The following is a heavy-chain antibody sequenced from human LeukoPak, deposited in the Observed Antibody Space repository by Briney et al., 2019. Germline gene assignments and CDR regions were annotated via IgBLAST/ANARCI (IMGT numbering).Heavy chain of an antibody. CDR2: IWYDGGNK. D-gene: IGHD6-19*01. Sequence: PGGSLRLSCAASGFTFSSYGMHWVRQAPGKGLEWVAVIWYDGGNKYYADSVKGRFTISRDNSKNTLYLQMNILRAEDMAVCYCARTWARQWPDYWGQGTLVTVSS. CDR3: ARTWARQWPDY. V-gene: IGHV3-33*01. J-gene: IGHJ4*02. CDR1: GFTFSSYG.